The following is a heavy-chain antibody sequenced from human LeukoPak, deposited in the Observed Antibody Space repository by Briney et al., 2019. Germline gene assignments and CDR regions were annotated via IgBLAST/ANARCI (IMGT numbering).Heavy chain of an antibody. J-gene: IGHJ4*02. CDR1: GFTFSSYS. CDR2: ISSSSSYI. CDR3: ARTDSGSYYVHFDS. Sequence: GGSLRLSCAASGFTFSSYSMNWVRRAPGKGLEWVSSISSSSSYIYYADSVKGRFTISRDNAKNSLYLHMNSLRAEDTAVYYCARTDSGSYYVHFDSWGQGTLVTVSS. V-gene: IGHV3-21*01. D-gene: IGHD1-26*01.